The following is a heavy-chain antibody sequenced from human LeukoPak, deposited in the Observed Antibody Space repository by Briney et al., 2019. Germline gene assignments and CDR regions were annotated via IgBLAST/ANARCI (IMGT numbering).Heavy chain of an antibody. CDR2: ISSSGSTI. CDR3: ARDAVVVVVPAAMEWFDP. CDR1: GFTFSDYY. V-gene: IGHV3-11*04. J-gene: IGHJ5*02. Sequence: GGSLRLSCAASGFTFSDYYMSWIRQAPGKGLEWVSYISSSGSTIYYADSVKGRFTISRDNAKNSLYLQMNSLRAEDTAVYYCARDAVVVVVPAAMEWFDPWGQGTLVTVSS. D-gene: IGHD2-2*01.